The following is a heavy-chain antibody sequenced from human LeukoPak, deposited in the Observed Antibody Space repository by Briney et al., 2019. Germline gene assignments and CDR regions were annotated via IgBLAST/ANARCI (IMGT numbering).Heavy chain of an antibody. CDR3: ARVTYGSGNYYVSYYYMDV. J-gene: IGHJ6*03. CDR1: GGSISSIGYF. V-gene: IGHV4-61*09. CDR2: IYSSGNT. D-gene: IGHD3-10*01. Sequence: PSETLSLTCTVSGGSISSIGYFWSWMRQPAGKGLEWIGHIYSSGNTNYNPSLKSRVTILIDTSKNQFSLKVTSVTAADTAVYYCARVTYGSGNYYVSYYYMDVWGKGTTVTVSS.